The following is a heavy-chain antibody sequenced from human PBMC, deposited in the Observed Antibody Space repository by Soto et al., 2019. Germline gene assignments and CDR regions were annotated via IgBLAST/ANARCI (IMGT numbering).Heavy chain of an antibody. CDR3: ASSGSYWGIDY. CDR1: GYTFTSYA. J-gene: IGHJ4*02. D-gene: IGHD1-26*01. Sequence: QAQLVQSGAEEKKPGASVKVSCKASGYTFTSYAMHWVRQAPGQRLEWMGWINAGNGNTKYSQKFQGRVTITRDTSASTAYMELSSLRSEDTAVYYWASSGSYWGIDYWGQGTLVTVSS. CDR2: INAGNGNT. V-gene: IGHV1-3*05.